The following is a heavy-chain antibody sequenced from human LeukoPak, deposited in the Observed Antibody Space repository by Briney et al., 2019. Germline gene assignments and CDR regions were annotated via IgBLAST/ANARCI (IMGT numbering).Heavy chain of an antibody. V-gene: IGHV3-23*01. CDR2: ISGSDGTS. J-gene: IGHJ4*02. Sequence: GGSLRLPCAASGFTFSSFAMNWVRQAPGKGLEWVSSISGSDGTSHYADFVKGRFTISRDNSKNTLYLQMNSLRAEDTAAYYCAKSLGVGGYTRYKGFDQWGQGTLVVVSS. CDR3: AKSLGVGGYTRYKGFDQ. CDR1: GFTFSSFA. D-gene: IGHD3-16*02.